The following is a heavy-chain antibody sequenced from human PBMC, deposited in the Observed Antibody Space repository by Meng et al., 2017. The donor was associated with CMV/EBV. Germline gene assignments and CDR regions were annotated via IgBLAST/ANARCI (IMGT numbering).Heavy chain of an antibody. J-gene: IGHJ5*02. CDR3: ARGGNWFDP. Sequence: VHVHQWGAGLLTPSETLAPPCAVYGGSFSGYYWSWIRQPPGKGLEWIGEINHSGSTNYNPSLKSRVTISVYTSKNQFALKLSSVTAADTAVYYCARGGNWFDPWGHGTLVTVSS. CDR1: GGSFSGYY. V-gene: IGHV4-34*01. CDR2: INHSGST.